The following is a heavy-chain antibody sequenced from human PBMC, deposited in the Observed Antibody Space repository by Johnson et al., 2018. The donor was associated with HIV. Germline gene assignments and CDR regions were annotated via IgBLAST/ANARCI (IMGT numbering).Heavy chain of an antibody. CDR3: ARGMARIAFDV. CDR1: GFTFSSYW. J-gene: IGHJ3*01. CDR2: INSDVSST. V-gene: IGHV3-74*01. D-gene: IGHD5-24*01. Sequence: VQLVESGGGLVQPGGSLRLSCAASGFTFSSYWMHWVRQAPGKGLVWVSRINSDVSSTSYADSVKGRITISRDNSKNTLYLQMNSLRAEDTAVYYCARGMARIAFDVWGQGTVVAVSS.